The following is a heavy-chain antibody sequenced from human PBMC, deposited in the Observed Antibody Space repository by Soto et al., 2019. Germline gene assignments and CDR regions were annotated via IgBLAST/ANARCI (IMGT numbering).Heavy chain of an antibody. Sequence: QVQLVQSGAEVKKPGASVKVSCKASGDTFTDYYIHWVRQAPGQGLEWMGTVNPSGGHTTYAQHFLGPMTMLRDTSTSTLYMALNSLTSEDTAVYYCARGGHVVVVTAALDYWGQGTLVTVSS. J-gene: IGHJ4*02. D-gene: IGHD2-21*02. CDR1: GDTFTDYY. CDR2: VNPSGGHT. V-gene: IGHV1-46*01. CDR3: ARGGHVVVVTAALDY.